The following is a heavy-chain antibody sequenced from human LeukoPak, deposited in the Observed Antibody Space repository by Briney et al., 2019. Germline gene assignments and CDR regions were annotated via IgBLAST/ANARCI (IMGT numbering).Heavy chain of an antibody. CDR3: ARAVSYCSSTSCRFDP. CDR2: IYSGGST. D-gene: IGHD2-2*01. V-gene: IGHV3-66*01. J-gene: IGHJ5*02. Sequence: PGGSLRLSCAASGFTVSSNYMSWVRQAPGKGLEWVSVIYSGGSTYYADSVKGRFTISRDNSKNTLYLQMNSLRAEDTAVYYCARAVSYCSSTSCRFDPWGQGTLVTVSS. CDR1: GFTVSSNY.